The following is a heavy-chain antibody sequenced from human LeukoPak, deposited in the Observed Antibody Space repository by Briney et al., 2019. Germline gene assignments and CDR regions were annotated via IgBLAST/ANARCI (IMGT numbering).Heavy chain of an antibody. V-gene: IGHV4-4*07. CDR1: GGSISLSY. CDR2: ILTSGNT. J-gene: IGHJ4*02. D-gene: IGHD6-25*01. Sequence: SETLSLTCSVSGGSISLSYWSWIRQPAGKGLEWIGRILTSGNTEYNPSLKSRVTMSVDTPKNQFSLKLSSVTAADTAVYFCARDPGSGALDYWGQGTLVTVSS. CDR3: ARDPGSGALDY.